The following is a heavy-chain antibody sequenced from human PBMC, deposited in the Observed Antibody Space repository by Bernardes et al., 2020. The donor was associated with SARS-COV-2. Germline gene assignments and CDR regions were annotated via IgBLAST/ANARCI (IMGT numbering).Heavy chain of an antibody. CDR2: MSSSSNTI. CDR1: GFTFSTYS. J-gene: IGHJ3*02. CDR3: ARVSYESSGYHRSDYAFDI. Sequence: GGSLRLSCVVSGFTFSTYSMSWVRQAPGKGLEWVSYMSSSSNTIYNADSVKGRFTISRDNAKNSLYLQMSSLRDEDTAVYYCARVSYESSGYHRSDYAFDIWGQGTMVTVSS. D-gene: IGHD3-22*01. V-gene: IGHV3-48*02.